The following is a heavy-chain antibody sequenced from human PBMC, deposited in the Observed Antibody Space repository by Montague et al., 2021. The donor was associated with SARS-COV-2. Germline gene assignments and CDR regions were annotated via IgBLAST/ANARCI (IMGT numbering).Heavy chain of an antibody. CDR2: ITYDGNAK. V-gene: IGHV3-30*04. Sequence: SLRLSCAASGFTFSSFAMHWVRQAPGKGLEWVALITYDGNAKYYADSVKGRFTISRDNSKYTLYLQMNSLGAEDTAVYYCARGVSIMVRGRRRFDYWGQGTSVTVSS. D-gene: IGHD3-10*01. CDR1: GFTFSSFA. CDR3: ARGVSIMVRGRRRFDY. J-gene: IGHJ4*02.